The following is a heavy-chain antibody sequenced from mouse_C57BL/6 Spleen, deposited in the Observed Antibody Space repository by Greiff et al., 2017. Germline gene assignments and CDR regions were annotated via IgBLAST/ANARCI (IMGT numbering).Heavy chain of an antibody. Sequence: EVQLQESGPELVKPGASVKISCKASGYSFTDYNMNWVKQSNGQSLEWIGGINPNYGTTSYNQKFKGKATLTVDKSSSTAYMQLNSLTSEESAVDYCARGGLRAYAMDYWGQGTSVTVSS. V-gene: IGHV1-39*01. D-gene: IGHD2-4*01. J-gene: IGHJ4*01. CDR3: ARGGLRAYAMDY. CDR2: INPNYGTT. CDR1: GYSFTDYN.